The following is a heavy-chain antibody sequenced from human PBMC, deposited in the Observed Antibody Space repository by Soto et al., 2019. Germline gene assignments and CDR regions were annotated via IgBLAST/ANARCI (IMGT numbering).Heavy chain of an antibody. CDR1: GFTFSSYA. Sequence: GGSLRLSCAASGFTFSSYAMSWVRQAPGKGLEWVSAISDSGGSTYYADSVKGRFTISRDNSKNTLFLQMNSLRAEDTAVYYCAKAPTVTKYHYYYMAVWGKGTTVTVSS. J-gene: IGHJ6*03. CDR3: AKAPTVTKYHYYYMAV. V-gene: IGHV3-23*01. CDR2: ISDSGGST. D-gene: IGHD4-17*01.